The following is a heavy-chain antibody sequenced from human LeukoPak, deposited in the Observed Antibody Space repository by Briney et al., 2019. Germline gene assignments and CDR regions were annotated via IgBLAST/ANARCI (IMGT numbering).Heavy chain of an antibody. CDR3: ARSLDIVVVPAAIPHYYYGMDV. D-gene: IGHD2-2*03. V-gene: IGHV3-21*01. J-gene: IGHJ6*02. Sequence: GGSLRLSCAASGFTFSSYSMNWVRQAPGKGLEWVSSISSSSSYIYYADSVKGRFTISRDNAKNSLYLQMNSLRAEDTAAYYCARSLDIVVVPAAIPHYYYGMDVWGQGTTVTVSS. CDR2: ISSSSSYI. CDR1: GFTFSSYS.